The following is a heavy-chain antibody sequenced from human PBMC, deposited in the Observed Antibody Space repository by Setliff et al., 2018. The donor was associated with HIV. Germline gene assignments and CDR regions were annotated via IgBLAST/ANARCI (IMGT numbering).Heavy chain of an antibody. CDR3: AKPTSGMYPRAFDL. CDR2: VSPDGYEK. D-gene: IGHD1-26*01. CDR1: GYGYSTFG. J-gene: IGHJ3*01. Sequence: LRLSCAAFGYGYSTFGMDWVRQTPGKGLEWVADVSPDGYEKRYADFAKSRFTVSRDNSKNILFLQMDSLGAEDTGIYYCAKPTSGMYPRAFDLWGRGTVVTVSS. V-gene: IGHV3-33*03.